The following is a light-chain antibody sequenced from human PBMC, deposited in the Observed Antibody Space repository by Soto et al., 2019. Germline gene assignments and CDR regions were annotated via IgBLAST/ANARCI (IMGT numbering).Light chain of an antibody. Sequence: EIVLTQSPGTLSLSPGERDTLSCRASQSVSSTYLAWYQQKPGQAPRLLIYYASSRATGIPDRFSGSGSGTDFTLTISSLEPEDFAVYYCLQHGNSPTFGQGTKVDIK. CDR1: QSVSSTY. CDR3: LQHGNSPT. J-gene: IGKJ1*01. V-gene: IGKV3-20*01. CDR2: YAS.